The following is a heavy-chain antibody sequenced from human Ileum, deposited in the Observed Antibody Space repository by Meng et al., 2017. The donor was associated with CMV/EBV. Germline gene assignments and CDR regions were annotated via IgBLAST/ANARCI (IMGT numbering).Heavy chain of an antibody. CDR1: GGSFSDYY. CDR2: VHHSGIT. CDR3: ATNSEDY. Sequence: QVQLQQCGAGLLKPSETLSRTCAVYGGSFSDYYWIWIRQSPGKGLEWIGEVHHSGITNYNPSLKSRVTISVDTSKNQFFLKLTSVTAADTGLCYCATNSEDYWGQETLVTVSS. V-gene: IGHV4-34*01. J-gene: IGHJ4*02. D-gene: IGHD4-23*01.